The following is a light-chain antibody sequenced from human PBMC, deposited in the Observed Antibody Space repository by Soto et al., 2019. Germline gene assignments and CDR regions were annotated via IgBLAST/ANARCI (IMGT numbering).Light chain of an antibody. V-gene: IGKV1-39*01. CDR2: GTA. CDR3: QQSYSTLLIT. J-gene: IGKJ5*01. Sequence: DIQMTQSPSFLSASVGDRVTISCRASQAINTYLNWYQQKPVKAPKLLSYGTADLQNGVPSRFSGGGSGTDFTLTISSLQPEDFATYYCQQSYSTLLITFGQGTRLEV. CDR1: QAINTY.